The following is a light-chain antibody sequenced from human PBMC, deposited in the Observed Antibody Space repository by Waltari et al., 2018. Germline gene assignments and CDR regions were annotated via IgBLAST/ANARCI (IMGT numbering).Light chain of an antibody. CDR2: TAS. J-gene: IGKJ1*01. V-gene: IGKV1-17*01. Sequence: DIQMTQSPSSLSASVGDRVTSTCRASQRIRNDLGWYQQKPGKPPKRLIYTASTLQSGVPSSVSGTVPGTEFTLTISSLQPEDFATYYCLQHNTYPWTFGQGTKVGIK. CDR3: LQHNTYPWT. CDR1: QRIRND.